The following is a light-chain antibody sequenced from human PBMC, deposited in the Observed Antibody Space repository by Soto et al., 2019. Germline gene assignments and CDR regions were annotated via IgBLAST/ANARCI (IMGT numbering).Light chain of an antibody. Sequence: DIVMTQSPDSLAVSLGERATINCKSSLSVLYSSNNKNYLAWYQQKPGQPPKLLIYWASTRESGVPDRFSGSGSGTDFTLTIGSLQAEDVTLYYCQQYYSAPWTFGQGTKVEIK. CDR2: WAS. CDR1: LSVLYSSNNKNY. J-gene: IGKJ1*01. V-gene: IGKV4-1*01. CDR3: QQYYSAPWT.